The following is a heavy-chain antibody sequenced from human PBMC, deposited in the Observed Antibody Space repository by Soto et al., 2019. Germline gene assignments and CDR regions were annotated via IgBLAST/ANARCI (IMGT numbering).Heavy chain of an antibody. D-gene: IGHD3-10*01. CDR2: INHSGST. Sequence: AEALSLTCAGYGGSVRGDYWSWIRQPPGKGLAWIGEINHSGSTNYNPSLKSRVTISVDTSKNQFSLKLSSVTAEDTAVYYCARVMVRGVLYYYYYGMDVWGQGTTVT. CDR3: ARVMVRGVLYYYYYGMDV. J-gene: IGHJ6*02. CDR1: GGSVRGDY. V-gene: IGHV4-34*01.